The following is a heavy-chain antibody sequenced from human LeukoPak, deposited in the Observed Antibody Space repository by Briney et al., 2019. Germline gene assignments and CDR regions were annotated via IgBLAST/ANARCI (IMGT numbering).Heavy chain of an antibody. CDR1: GYTFTSYG. CDR3: ARDQSPGYSYGANFDY. J-gene: IGHJ4*02. D-gene: IGHD5-18*01. CDR2: ISAYNGNT. V-gene: IGHV1-18*01. Sequence: ASVKVSCKASGYTFTSYGISWVRQAPGQGLEWMGWISAYNGNTNYAQKLQGRVTMTTDTSTSTAYMELRSLRSDDTAVYYCARDQSPGYSYGANFDYWGQGTLVTVSS.